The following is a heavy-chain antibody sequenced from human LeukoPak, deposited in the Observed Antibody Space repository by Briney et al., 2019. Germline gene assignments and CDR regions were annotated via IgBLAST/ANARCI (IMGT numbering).Heavy chain of an antibody. V-gene: IGHV3-48*04. Sequence: PGGSLRLSYAASGFTFSSHAMNWVRQAPGKGLEWVSYISISSSSVYYADSVKGRFTISRDNAKNSLYLQMNSLRAEDTAIYYCARDAPSLPAGPPSGAFDIWGQGTMVTVSS. CDR2: ISISSSSV. J-gene: IGHJ3*02. D-gene: IGHD2-2*01. CDR3: ARDAPSLPAGPPSGAFDI. CDR1: GFTFSSHA.